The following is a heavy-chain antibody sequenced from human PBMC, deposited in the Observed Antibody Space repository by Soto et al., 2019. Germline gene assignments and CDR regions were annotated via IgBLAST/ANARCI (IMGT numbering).Heavy chain of an antibody. Sequence: QVHLVQSGAEVKKPGASVKVSCKGSGYGFTTYGITWVRQAPGQGLEWMAWISAHNGNTNYAKKLQGRVTVTRDTSASTAYMELRRLRSDDTAVYYCARGRYGDYWGQGALVTVSS. J-gene: IGHJ4*02. D-gene: IGHD1-1*01. CDR3: ARGRYGDY. CDR1: GYGFTTYG. CDR2: ISAHNGNT. V-gene: IGHV1-18*01.